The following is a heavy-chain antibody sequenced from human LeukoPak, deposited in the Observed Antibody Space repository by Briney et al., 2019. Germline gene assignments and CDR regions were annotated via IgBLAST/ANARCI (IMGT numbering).Heavy chain of an antibody. CDR3: ASLTGDYYYYGMDV. J-gene: IGHJ6*02. D-gene: IGHD1-20*01. V-gene: IGHV4-30-4*01. CDR2: IYYSGST. CDR1: GGSISSGDYY. Sequence: PSETLSLTCTVSGGSISSGDYYWSWIRQPPGKGLEWIGYIYYSGSTYYNPSLKSRVTISVDTSKNQFSLKLSSVTAADTAVYYCASLTGDYYYYGMDVWGQGTTVTVSS.